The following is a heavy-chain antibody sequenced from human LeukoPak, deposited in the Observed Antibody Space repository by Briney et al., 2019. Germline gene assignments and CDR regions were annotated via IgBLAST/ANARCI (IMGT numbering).Heavy chain of an antibody. CDR1: GGSISSHY. J-gene: IGHJ3*02. V-gene: IGHV4-59*11. CDR3: ARVPNCSSASCYTDAFDI. D-gene: IGHD2-2*02. Sequence: SETLSLTCTVSGGSISSHYWSWIRQPPGEGLEWIGYIYYSGSTNYNPSLKSRVTISVDTSKNQFSLKLSSVTAADTAVYYCARVPNCSSASCYTDAFDIWGQGTMVTVSS. CDR2: IYYSGST.